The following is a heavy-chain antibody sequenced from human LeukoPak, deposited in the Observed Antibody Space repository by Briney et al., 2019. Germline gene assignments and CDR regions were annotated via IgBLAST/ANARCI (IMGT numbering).Heavy chain of an antibody. Sequence: GGSLRLFCAASGFTFSDHQMDWVRQAPGKGLEGVGRISNKANSYTTEFAASVKGRFIISRDDSRNSLYLQMNSLKTEDTAVYYCARLGLVRARNYLDYWGQGTLVTVSS. D-gene: IGHD1-26*01. J-gene: IGHJ4*02. CDR1: GFTFSDHQ. CDR3: ARLGLVRARNYLDY. CDR2: ISNKANSYTT. V-gene: IGHV3-72*01.